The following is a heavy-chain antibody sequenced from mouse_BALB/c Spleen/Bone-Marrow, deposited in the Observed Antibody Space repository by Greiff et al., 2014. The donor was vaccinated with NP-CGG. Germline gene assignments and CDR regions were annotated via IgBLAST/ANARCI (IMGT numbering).Heavy chain of an antibody. CDR2: IAPGSGNI. CDR1: GYTFTSHW. Sequence: DLVKPGASVKLSCKASGYTFTSHWINWVKQRPGQGLEWIGRIAPGSGNIYYNEMFKVKATLTVDASSSTAYIQLSSLSSEDSAVYFCARSYYVSSPYAMDYWGQGTSVTVSS. V-gene: IGHV1S41*01. D-gene: IGHD1-1*01. J-gene: IGHJ4*01. CDR3: ARSYYVSSPYAMDY.